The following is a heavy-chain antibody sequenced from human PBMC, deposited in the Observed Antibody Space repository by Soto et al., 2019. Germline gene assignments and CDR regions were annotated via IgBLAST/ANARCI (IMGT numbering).Heavy chain of an antibody. J-gene: IGHJ4*02. D-gene: IGHD4-17*01. Sequence: SETLSLTCTVSGGSISSYYWSWIRQPPGKGLEWIGYIYYSGSTNYNPSLRSRVTISVDTSKNQFSLKLGSVTAADTAVYYWARVDGALDYWGQGTLVTVSS. CDR1: GGSISSYY. CDR3: ARVDGALDY. V-gene: IGHV4-59*01. CDR2: IYYSGST.